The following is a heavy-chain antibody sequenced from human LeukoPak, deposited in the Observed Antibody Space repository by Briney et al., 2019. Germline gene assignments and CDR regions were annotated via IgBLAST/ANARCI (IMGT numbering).Heavy chain of an antibody. J-gene: IGHJ4*02. Sequence: GGSLRLSCAASGFTFSSYSMNWVRQAPGKGLEWVSYISSSSSTIYYADSVKGRFTISRDNAKNSLYLQMNSLRAEDTAVYYCARLGIQLWLILDYWGQGTLVTVSS. D-gene: IGHD5-18*01. CDR1: GFTFSSYS. CDR3: ARLGIQLWLILDY. CDR2: ISSSSSTI. V-gene: IGHV3-48*01.